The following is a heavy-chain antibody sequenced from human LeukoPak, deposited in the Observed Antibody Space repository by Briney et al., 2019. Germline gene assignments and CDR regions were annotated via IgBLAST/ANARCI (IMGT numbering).Heavy chain of an antibody. D-gene: IGHD3-3*01. Sequence: ASVKVSCKASGYTFTNYGISWVRQAPGQGLEWMGWISAYNGNTNYAQKLQGRVTMTTDTSTSTAYMELRSLRSDDTAVYYCARDGPRGDYDFWSGYYNFDYWGQGTLVTVSS. CDR3: ARDGPRGDYDFWSGYYNFDY. J-gene: IGHJ4*02. CDR1: GYTFTNYG. CDR2: ISAYNGNT. V-gene: IGHV1-18*01.